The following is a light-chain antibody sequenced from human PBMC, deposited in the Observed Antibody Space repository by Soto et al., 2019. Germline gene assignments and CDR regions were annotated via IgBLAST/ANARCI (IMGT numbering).Light chain of an antibody. CDR2: DAS. CDR3: QQSSNRPPYT. J-gene: IGKJ2*01. CDR1: QSVSSY. V-gene: IGKV3-11*01. Sequence: EIVLTQSPATLSLSPGERATLSCRASQSVSSYLAWYQQKPGQAPKLLIYDASNRATGIPARFSGSGSGTGFALTISSLEPVDFGVYYCQQSSNRPPYTLGKGTKLEIK.